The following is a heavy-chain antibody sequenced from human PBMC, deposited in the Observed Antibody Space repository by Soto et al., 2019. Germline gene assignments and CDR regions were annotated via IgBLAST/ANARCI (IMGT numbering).Heavy chain of an antibody. Sequence: QVQLVQSGAEVKKPGSSVKVSCKASGGTFSSYTISWVRQAPGQGLEWMGRIIPLLGIANYAQRSQGRVRLTPDKPTSTAYMEMSSLRSEDTAVYYCARDDRYCTNGVCSEYYFDYWGQGTLVTVSS. D-gene: IGHD2-8*01. CDR1: GGTFSSYT. CDR2: IIPLLGIA. J-gene: IGHJ4*02. CDR3: ARDDRYCTNGVCSEYYFDY. V-gene: IGHV1-69*08.